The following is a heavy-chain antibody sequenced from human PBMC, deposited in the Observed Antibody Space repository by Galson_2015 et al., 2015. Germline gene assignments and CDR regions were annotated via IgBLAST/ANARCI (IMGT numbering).Heavy chain of an antibody. Sequence: SLRLSCAASGFTFDDYAMHWVRQAPGKGLEWVSGISWNGDSIGYADSVKGRFSISRDNAKNSLYLQMSSLRVEDTAIYYCAKDFSSSWLNWLDPWGQGTLVTVSS. CDR2: ISWNGDSI. CDR3: AKDFSSSWLNWLDP. D-gene: IGHD6-13*01. CDR1: GFTFDDYA. V-gene: IGHV3-9*01. J-gene: IGHJ5*02.